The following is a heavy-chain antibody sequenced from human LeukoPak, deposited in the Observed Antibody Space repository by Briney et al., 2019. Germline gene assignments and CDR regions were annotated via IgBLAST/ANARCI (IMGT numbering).Heavy chain of an antibody. V-gene: IGHV4-31*03. D-gene: IGHD6-6*01. J-gene: IGHJ1*01. CDR1: GGSISSGGYY. CDR3: ARAPARPTAEYFQH. CDR2: IYYSGST. Sequence: TLSLTCTVSGGSISSGGYYWSWIRQHPGKGLEWIGYIYYSGSTYYNPSLKSRVTISVDTSKNQFSLKLSSVSAADTAVYYCARAPARPTAEYFQHWGQGTLVTVSS.